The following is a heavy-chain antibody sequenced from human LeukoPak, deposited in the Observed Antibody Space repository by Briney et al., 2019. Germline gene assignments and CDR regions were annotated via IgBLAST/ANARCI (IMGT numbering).Heavy chain of an antibody. CDR3: ARGPMYSSGWYYFDY. D-gene: IGHD6-19*01. CDR1: GFTFSSYA. V-gene: IGHV3-30*04. J-gene: IGHJ4*02. CDR2: ISYDGSNK. Sequence: PGGSLRLSCAASGFTFSSYAMHWVRQAPGKGLEWVAVISYDGSNKYYADSVKGRFTISRDNSKNTLYLQMNSLRAEDTAVYYCARGPMYSSGWYYFDYWGRGTLVTVSS.